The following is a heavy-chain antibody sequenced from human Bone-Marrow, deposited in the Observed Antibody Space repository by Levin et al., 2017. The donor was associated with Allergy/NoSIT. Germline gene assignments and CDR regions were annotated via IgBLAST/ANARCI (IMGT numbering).Heavy chain of an antibody. D-gene: IGHD3-9*01. V-gene: IGHV5-10-1*01. J-gene: IGHJ4*02. CDR2: IDPSDSYT. CDR1: GYSFTSYW. Sequence: GASVKVSCKGSGYSFTSYWISWVRQMPGKGLEWMGRIDPSDSYTNYSPSFQGHVTISADKSISTAYLQWSSLKASDTAMYYCARQEYYDILTGYAPDYWGQGTLVTVSS. CDR3: ARQEYYDILTGYAPDY.